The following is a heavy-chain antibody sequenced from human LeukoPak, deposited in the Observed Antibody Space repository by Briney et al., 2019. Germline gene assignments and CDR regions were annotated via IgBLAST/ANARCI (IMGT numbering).Heavy chain of an antibody. CDR1: GYTFTSYD. J-gene: IGHJ5*02. CDR3: ARGGRRSYQSMYLEDNWFDP. D-gene: IGHD2-15*01. CDR2: INPSGGST. V-gene: IGHV1-46*01. Sequence: GASVKVSCKASGYTFTSYDINWVRQAPGQGLEWMGIINPSGGSTSYAQKFQGRVTMTRDTSTSTVYMELSSLRSEDTAVYYCARGGRRSYQSMYLEDNWFDPWGQGTLVTVSS.